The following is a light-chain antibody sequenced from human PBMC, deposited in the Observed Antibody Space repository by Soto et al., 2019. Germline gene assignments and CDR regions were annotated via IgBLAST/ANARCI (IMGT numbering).Light chain of an antibody. J-gene: IGKJ1*01. V-gene: IGKV3-15*01. Sequence: EIVMTQSPATLSVSPWERATLSCRSSQSVSSNLAWYQQKPGQAPRLLIYGASTRATGIPARFSGSGSGTEFTLTISSLQPEDVANNYCQKYNSALSWTFGQGTKVDIK. CDR3: QKYNSALSWT. CDR2: GAS. CDR1: QSVSSN.